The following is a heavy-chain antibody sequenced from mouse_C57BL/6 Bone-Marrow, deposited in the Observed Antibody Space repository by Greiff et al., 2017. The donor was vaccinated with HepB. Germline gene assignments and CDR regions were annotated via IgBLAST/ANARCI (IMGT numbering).Heavy chain of an antibody. CDR1: GYTFTGYG. CDR2: ILPGSGST. Sequence: QVQLQQSGAELMKPGASVKLSCKATGYTFTGYGIEWVKQRPGNGLEWIGEILPGSGSTNYNEKLKGKATFTEDTSSNTSYMQLSSLTTEDSAFYSCARSEGRSFYSLDYWGQGTSLTVSS. J-gene: IGHJ4*01. D-gene: IGHD3-3*01. CDR3: ARSEGRSFYSLDY. V-gene: IGHV1-9*01.